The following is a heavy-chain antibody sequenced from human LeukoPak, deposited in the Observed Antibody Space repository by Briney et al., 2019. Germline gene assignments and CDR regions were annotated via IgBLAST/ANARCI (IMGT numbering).Heavy chain of an antibody. CDR2: ISWNSGSI. V-gene: IGHV3-9*01. J-gene: IGHJ4*02. D-gene: IGHD1-1*01. CDR3: ARDRTSCPLDY. Sequence: SLRLSCAASGFTFDDYAMHWVRQAPGKGLAWVSGISWNSGSIGSADSVKGRFAIPGDKVKKALVLEMNSLRAEDTAWYYCARDRTSCPLDYWGQGTLVTVSS. CDR1: GFTFDDYA.